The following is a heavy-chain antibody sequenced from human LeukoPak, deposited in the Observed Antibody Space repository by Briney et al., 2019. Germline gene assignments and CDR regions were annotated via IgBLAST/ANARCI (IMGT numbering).Heavy chain of an antibody. CDR2: IRYDGSNK. Sequence: GGSLRLSCAASGFTFSSYGMHWVRQAPGKGLEWVAFIRYDGSNKYYADSVKGRFTISRDNSKNTLYLQMNSLRAEDTAVYYCARDKDGGSGGDYFDYWGQGTLVTVSS. CDR3: ARDKDGGSGGDYFDY. D-gene: IGHD3-10*01. J-gene: IGHJ4*02. V-gene: IGHV3-30*02. CDR1: GFTFSSYG.